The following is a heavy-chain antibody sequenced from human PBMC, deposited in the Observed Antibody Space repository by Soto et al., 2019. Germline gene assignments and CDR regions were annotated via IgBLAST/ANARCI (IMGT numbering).Heavy chain of an antibody. D-gene: IGHD6-13*01. CDR3: ARHKDTSSRYLLPDF. CDR1: GGSISSRSYY. V-gene: IGHV4-39*01. J-gene: IGHJ4*02. CDR2: IYYSGNA. Sequence: QLQLQESGSGLVKPSQTLSLTCAVSGGSISSRSYYWGWIRQPPGKGLEWIGSIYYSGNAYYNPSLKSRVAVSVDTSKNQFSLKVTSVTATDTAVYYCARHKDTSSRYLLPDFWGQGTLVTVSS.